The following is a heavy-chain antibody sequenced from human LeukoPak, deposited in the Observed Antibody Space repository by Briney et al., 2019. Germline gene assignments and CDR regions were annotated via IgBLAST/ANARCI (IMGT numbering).Heavy chain of an antibody. V-gene: IGHV4-59*11. CDR1: GASINSHY. CDR3: ARGTGNWNFGV. D-gene: IGHD1-7*01. J-gene: IGHJ4*02. Sequence: SETLSLTCTVSGASINSHYWSWFRQSPGKGLEWIGHSFYSGSTNYSPSLRSRVTISEDRPNNKFSLRLRSVTAADTAIYYCARGTGNWNFGVWGRGSLIIVSS. CDR2: SFYSGST.